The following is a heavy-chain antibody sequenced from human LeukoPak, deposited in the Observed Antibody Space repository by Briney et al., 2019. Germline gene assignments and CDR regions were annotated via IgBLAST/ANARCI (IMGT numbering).Heavy chain of an antibody. CDR2: IYYSGST. V-gene: IGHV4-59*12. CDR3: ARAPGSYDYVWGSYRYTYFDY. Sequence: SETLSLTCTVSGGSISSYYWSWIRQPPGKGLEWIGYIYYSGSTNYNPSLKSRVTISVDTSKNQFSLKLSSVTAADTAVYYCARAPGSYDYVWGSYRYTYFDYWGQGTLVTVSS. CDR1: GGSISSYY. J-gene: IGHJ4*02. D-gene: IGHD3-16*02.